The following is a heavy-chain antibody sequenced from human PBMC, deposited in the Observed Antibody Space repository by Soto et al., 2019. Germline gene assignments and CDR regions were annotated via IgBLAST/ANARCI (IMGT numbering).Heavy chain of an antibody. J-gene: IGHJ3*01. Sequence: GGSLRLSCAASGFSFDDYAMTWVRQAAGKGLEWVSAISGSGDNTYYADSVKGRFTISRDNSKNTLYLQLNSLRAEDTAVYYCAKGYYSGSFDFWGRGTMVTVSS. CDR1: GFSFDDYA. CDR3: AKGYYSGSFDF. D-gene: IGHD4-4*01. CDR2: ISGSGDNT. V-gene: IGHV3-23*01.